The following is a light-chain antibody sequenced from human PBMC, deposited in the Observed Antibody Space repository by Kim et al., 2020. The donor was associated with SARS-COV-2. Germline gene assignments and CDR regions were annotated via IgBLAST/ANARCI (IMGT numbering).Light chain of an antibody. CDR1: VLAKRY. V-gene: IGLV3-27*01. CDR2: KDN. Sequence: VSPGQTARSTCSGDVLAKRYVRWFQQKPGQAPVLVIYKDNKRPSGIPERFSGSSSGTTVTLTISGAQVEDEADYYCYSAADNNWVFGGGTQLTVL. J-gene: IGLJ3*02. CDR3: YSAADNNWV.